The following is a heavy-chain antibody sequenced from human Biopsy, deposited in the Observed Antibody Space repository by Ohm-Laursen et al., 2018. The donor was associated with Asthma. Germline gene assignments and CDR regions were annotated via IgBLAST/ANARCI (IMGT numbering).Heavy chain of an antibody. D-gene: IGHD3-10*01. V-gene: IGHV1-18*01. CDR3: ARAVDYSHYYGIDV. Sequence: ASVKVSCKASGYTFKSAGITWVRQAPGQGLEWMGWISVYNGNTKVAQKLQDRVTMITDTSTSTAYMELRSLRSDDTAVYFCARAVDYSHYYGIDVWGQGTTVTVS. J-gene: IGHJ6*02. CDR2: ISVYNGNT. CDR1: GYTFKSAG.